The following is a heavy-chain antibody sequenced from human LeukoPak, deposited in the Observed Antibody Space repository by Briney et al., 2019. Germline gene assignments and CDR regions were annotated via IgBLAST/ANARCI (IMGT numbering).Heavy chain of an antibody. CDR3: AREDGYKYDS. Sequence: ASVKVSCKASGYTFTGYYMHWVRQAPGQGLEWMGWINPNSGGANYAQNFQGRVTLTRDTSISTAYMELSRLRSDDTAVYYCAREDGYKYDSWGQGTLVTVSS. CDR1: GYTFTGYY. V-gene: IGHV1-2*02. CDR2: INPNSGGA. D-gene: IGHD5-24*01. J-gene: IGHJ4*02.